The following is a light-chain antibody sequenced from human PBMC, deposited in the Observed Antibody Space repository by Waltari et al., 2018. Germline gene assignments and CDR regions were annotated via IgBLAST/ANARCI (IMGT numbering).Light chain of an antibody. CDR3: QHYNNLPYT. CDR1: KDIRKN. V-gene: IGKV1-33*01. Sequence: LQMTQSPSSLSASIGDRLTITCRASKDIRKNLSWFQERPGKAPKLLIYDASNLEAGVPSRFSGTGSGTDFSLTISSLQPEDSATYYCQHYNNLPYTFSRGTKLQIK. CDR2: DAS. J-gene: IGKJ2*01.